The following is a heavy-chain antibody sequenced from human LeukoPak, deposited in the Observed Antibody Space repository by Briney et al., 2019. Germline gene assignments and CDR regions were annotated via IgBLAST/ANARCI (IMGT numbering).Heavy chain of an antibody. CDR2: ISSSSSYI. V-gene: IGHV3-21*01. J-gene: IGHJ6*04. Sequence: GRSLRLSCAASGFTFSSYAMHWVRQAPGKGLEWVSSISSSSSYIYYADSVKGRFTISRDNAKNSLYLQMNSLRAEDTAVYYCASDIVVVPAAIGSGMDVWGKGTTVTVSS. D-gene: IGHD2-2*01. CDR3: ASDIVVVPAAIGSGMDV. CDR1: GFTFSSYA.